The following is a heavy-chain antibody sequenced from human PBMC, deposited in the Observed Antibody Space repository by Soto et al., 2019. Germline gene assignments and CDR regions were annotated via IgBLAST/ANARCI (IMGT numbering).Heavy chain of an antibody. D-gene: IGHD3-22*01. V-gene: IGHV3-7*01. Sequence: GGSLRLSCAASGFTFISYWMSWVLQAPGKGLEWVANIKQDGSEKYYVDSVKGRFTMSRDNAKNSLYLQMNSLRAEDTAVYYCARDKRRNYYDSSGPRWGQGTLVTVSS. CDR1: GFTFISYW. J-gene: IGHJ4*02. CDR2: IKQDGSEK. CDR3: ARDKRRNYYDSSGPR.